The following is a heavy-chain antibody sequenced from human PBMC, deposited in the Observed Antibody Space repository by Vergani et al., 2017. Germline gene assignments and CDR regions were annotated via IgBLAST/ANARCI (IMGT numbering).Heavy chain of an antibody. CDR3: AKRAGIGRPPNFGVVPPYFDY. CDR2: ISGSGGST. J-gene: IGHJ4*02. D-gene: IGHD3-3*01. V-gene: IGHV3-23*01. CDR1: GFTFSSYA. Sequence: EVQLLESGGGLVQPGGSLRLSCAASGFTFSSYAMSWVRQAPGKGLEWVSAISGSGGSTYYADSVKGRFTISRDNYKNTLYLQMNSLRAEDTAVYYCAKRAGIGRPPNFGVVPPYFDYWGQGTLVTVSS.